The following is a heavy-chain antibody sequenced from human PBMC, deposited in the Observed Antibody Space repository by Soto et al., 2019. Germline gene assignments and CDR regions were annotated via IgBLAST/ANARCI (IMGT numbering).Heavy chain of an antibody. J-gene: IGHJ3*02. D-gene: IGHD6-13*01. CDR2: IYYSGST. V-gene: IGHV4-59*12. Sequence: QVQLQESGPGLVKPSETLSLTCTVSGGSISSYYWSWIRKPPGKGLEWTGYIYYSGSTNYNPSLKSRVTISVDTANNQFSLKLTSVTAADTAMYYCARRYSSAFDIWGQGTMVTGSS. CDR1: GGSISSYY. CDR3: ARRYSSAFDI.